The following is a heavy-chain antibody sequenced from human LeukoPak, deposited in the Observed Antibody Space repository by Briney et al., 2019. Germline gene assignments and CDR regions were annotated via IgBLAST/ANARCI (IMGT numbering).Heavy chain of an antibody. Sequence: GGSLRLSCAASGVMFSGYWMTWVRRTPGERLEWGANIKQDGREKKYVDSVKGRFTISRDNAKNSLYLQMNSLRAEDTAVYYCARLYGVFSDGAGYCSGWGQGTLVSVFS. V-gene: IGHV3-7*01. D-gene: IGHD3-9*01. CDR2: IKQDGREK. J-gene: IGHJ4*02. CDR3: ARLYGVFSDGAGYCSG. CDR1: GVMFSGYW.